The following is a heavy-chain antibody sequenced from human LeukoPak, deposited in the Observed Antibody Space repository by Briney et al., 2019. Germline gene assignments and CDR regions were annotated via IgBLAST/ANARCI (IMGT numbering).Heavy chain of an antibody. D-gene: IGHD3-22*01. V-gene: IGHV5-51*01. Sequence: GGSLKISCKGSGYSFTSYWIGWVRQMPGKGLEWMGIIYPGDSDTRYSPSFQGQVTISADKSISTAYLQWSSLKASDTAMYYCARLGGRGYYDSSGYYYEDYWGQGTLVTVSS. CDR1: GYSFTSYW. CDR3: ARLGGRGYYDSSGYYYEDY. J-gene: IGHJ4*02. CDR2: IYPGDSDT.